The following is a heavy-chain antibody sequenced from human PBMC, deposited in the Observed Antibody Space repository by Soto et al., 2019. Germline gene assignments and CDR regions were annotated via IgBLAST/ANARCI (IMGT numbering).Heavy chain of an antibody. V-gene: IGHV4-30-4*01. CDR3: ARLHGYCISTSCYGYYGMDV. J-gene: IGHJ6*02. Sequence: SETLSLICTVSGGSISSGDYYWSWIRQPPGKGLEWIGYTYYSGSTYYNPSLKSRVTMSVDTSKNQFSLKLSSVTAADTAVYYCARLHGYCISTSCYGYYGMDVWGQGTTVTVSS. D-gene: IGHD2-2*01. CDR1: GGSISSGDYY. CDR2: TYYSGST.